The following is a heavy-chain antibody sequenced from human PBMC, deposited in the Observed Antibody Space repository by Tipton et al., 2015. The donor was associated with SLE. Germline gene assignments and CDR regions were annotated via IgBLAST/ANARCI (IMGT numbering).Heavy chain of an antibody. J-gene: IGHJ6*02. Sequence: TLSLTCTVSGGSLNNHFCSWIRQSAGKGLEWIGRVSPSGGTNYNPSLKSRVTISVDTSRNQLSLKLSSVTAADTAVYYCARLVAARPGYYCGMDVWGQGTTVTVSS. CDR3: ARLVAARPGYYCGMDV. V-gene: IGHV4-4*07. D-gene: IGHD6-6*01. CDR1: GGSLNNHF. CDR2: VSPSGGT.